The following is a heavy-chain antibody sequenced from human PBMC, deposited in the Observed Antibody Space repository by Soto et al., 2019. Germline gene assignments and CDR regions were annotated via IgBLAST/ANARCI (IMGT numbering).Heavy chain of an antibody. CDR1: GITFSNSD. CDR2: IGTVGDT. Sequence: EVNLVESGGGLVRPGGSLRLSCAASGITFSNSDMHWVRQTTGKGLEWLSGIGTVGDTYYPPSVRGRFTISRENAKNSLYLQMDGLRAEDTAVYFCARGTGAQLMYFDLWGRGTLVTVSS. V-gene: IGHV3-13*01. CDR3: ARGTGAQLMYFDL. D-gene: IGHD7-27*01. J-gene: IGHJ2*01.